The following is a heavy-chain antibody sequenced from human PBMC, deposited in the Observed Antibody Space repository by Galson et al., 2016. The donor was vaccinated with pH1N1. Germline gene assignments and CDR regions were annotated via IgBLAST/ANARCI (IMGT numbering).Heavy chain of an antibody. Sequence: SVKVSCKASGNRFTAYYFHWVRQAPGQGLEWMGIIDPGIGSTNFAERFQGRVNMTRDVSTSTVYMSMASLTSDDTAMYYCVGIKGGVFDVWGQGTMVTVSS. D-gene: IGHD1-14*01. CDR3: VGIKGGVFDV. J-gene: IGHJ3*01. CDR2: IDPGIGST. CDR1: GNRFTAYY. V-gene: IGHV1-46*01.